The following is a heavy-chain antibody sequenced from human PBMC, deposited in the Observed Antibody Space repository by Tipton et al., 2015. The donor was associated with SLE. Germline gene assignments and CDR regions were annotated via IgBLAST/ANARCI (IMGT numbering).Heavy chain of an antibody. CDR3: ARHFYNIGWNHFDN. J-gene: IGHJ4*02. CDR2: ISHTGRT. CDR1: SESFSIYW. D-gene: IGHD6-19*01. Sequence: TLSLTCAVGSESFSIYWWTWIRQPPGKGLQWIGEISHTGRTNYNPSLQSRVTISVDTSKNHFSLNLNSVTAADTAVYFCARHFYNIGWNHFDNWGPGTLVTVSS. V-gene: IGHV4-34*01.